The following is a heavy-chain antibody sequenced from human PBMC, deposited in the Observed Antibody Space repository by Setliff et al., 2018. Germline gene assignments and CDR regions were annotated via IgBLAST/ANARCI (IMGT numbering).Heavy chain of an antibody. D-gene: IGHD2-15*01. J-gene: IGHJ4*02. CDR1: GYSFSTCW. CDR2: IYPGGSDT. V-gene: IGHV5-51*01. Sequence: GESLKISCKGSGYSFSTCWIGWVRQMPGKGLEWMGIIYPGGSDTRYSPSFQGQVSISADKSISTAYLQWSSLKASDTAMYYCARQRWTSGYCSGGSCLMDYWGQGTLVTVSS. CDR3: ARQRWTSGYCSGGSCLMDY.